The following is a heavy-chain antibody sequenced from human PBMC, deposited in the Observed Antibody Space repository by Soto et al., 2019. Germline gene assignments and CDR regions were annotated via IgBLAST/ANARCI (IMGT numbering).Heavy chain of an antibody. CDR3: AKEGAFWSGYPGTYYGMDV. CDR1: GFTFDDYA. CDR2: ISWNSGSI. J-gene: IGHJ6*02. D-gene: IGHD3-3*01. V-gene: IGHV3-9*01. Sequence: EVQLVESGGGLVQPGRSLRLSCAASGFTFDDYAMHWVRQAPGKGLEWVSGISWNSGSIGYADSVKGRFTISRDNAKNSLYLQMNSLRAEDTAVYYCAKEGAFWSGYPGTYYGMDVWGQGTTVTVSS.